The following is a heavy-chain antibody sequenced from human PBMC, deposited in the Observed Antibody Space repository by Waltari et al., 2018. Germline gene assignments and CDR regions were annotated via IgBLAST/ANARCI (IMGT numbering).Heavy chain of an antibody. V-gene: IGHV4-59*01. J-gene: IGHJ4*02. CDR2: IYYSGST. Sequence: QVQLQESGPGLVKPSETLSLTCTVSGGSISSYYWSWIRQPPGKGLEWIGYIYYSGSTNYNPSLKSRVTLSVDTSKNQFSLKLTSVTAADTAIYYCARDEVGGAFDYWGQGALVTVST. D-gene: IGHD2-15*01. CDR1: GGSISSYY. CDR3: ARDEVGGAFDY.